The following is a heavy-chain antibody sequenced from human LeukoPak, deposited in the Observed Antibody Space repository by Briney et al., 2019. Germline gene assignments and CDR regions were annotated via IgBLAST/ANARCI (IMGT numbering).Heavy chain of an antibody. Sequence: SETLSLTCSVSGGSISSYYWSWIRQPPGKGLEWIGYIYYSGSTYYNPSLKSRVTISVDTSKNQFSLKLSSVTAADTAVYYCARDRDGFQDYWGQGTLVTVSS. J-gene: IGHJ4*02. CDR2: IYYSGST. D-gene: IGHD3-10*01. V-gene: IGHV4-59*12. CDR3: ARDRDGFQDY. CDR1: GGSISSYY.